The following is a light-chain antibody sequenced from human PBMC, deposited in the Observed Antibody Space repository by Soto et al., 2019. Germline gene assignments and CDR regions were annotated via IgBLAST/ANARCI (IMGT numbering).Light chain of an antibody. CDR1: QSVSSN. CDR3: QQYNNWPRT. V-gene: IGKV3D-15*01. Sequence: EIVITQSPATLSVSPGERATLPCRASQSVSSNLAWYQQKPGHAPTLLIYGASTRATGIPARFSGSGSGTDFTLTLSSLQSEDFAVYYCQQYNNWPRTFGQGTRV. CDR2: GAS. J-gene: IGKJ1*01.